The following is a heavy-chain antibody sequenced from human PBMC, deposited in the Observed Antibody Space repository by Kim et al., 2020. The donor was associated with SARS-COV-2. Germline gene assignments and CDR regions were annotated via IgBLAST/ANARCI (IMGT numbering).Heavy chain of an antibody. CDR3: ARGGYVNAFDI. V-gene: IGHV4-34*01. D-gene: IGHD5-12*01. CDR2: T. Sequence: TNHNPSLKSRVTISVDTSKNQFSLKLSSVTAADTAVYYCARGGYVNAFDIWGQGTMVTVSS. J-gene: IGHJ3*02.